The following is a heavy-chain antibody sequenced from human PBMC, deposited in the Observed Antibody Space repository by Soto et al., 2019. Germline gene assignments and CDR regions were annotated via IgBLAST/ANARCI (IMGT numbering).Heavy chain of an antibody. V-gene: IGHV3-66*01. Sequence: GGSLRLSCTASGFTVSSNYMSWVRQAPGKGLEWVSVIYSGGSIYYADSVKGRFTISRDNSKNTLYLQMNSLRADDTAVYYCARDIHYFDNSGYWGAFDIWGQGTMVTVSS. CDR2: IYSGGSI. D-gene: IGHD3-22*01. J-gene: IGHJ3*02. CDR1: GFTVSSNY. CDR3: ARDIHYFDNSGYWGAFDI.